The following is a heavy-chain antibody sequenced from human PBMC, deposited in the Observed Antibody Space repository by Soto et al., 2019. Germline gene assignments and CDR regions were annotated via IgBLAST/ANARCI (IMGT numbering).Heavy chain of an antibody. CDR3: ARFRGSYGMDV. J-gene: IGHJ6*02. Sequence: SVKVSCKASGGTFSSYNISWVRQAPGQGPEWMGRIIPILGIANYAQKFQGRVTITADKSTSTAYMELSSLRSEDTAVYYCARFRGSYGMDVWGQGTTVTVSS. CDR2: IIPILGIA. V-gene: IGHV1-69*02. D-gene: IGHD3-10*01. CDR1: GGTFSSYN.